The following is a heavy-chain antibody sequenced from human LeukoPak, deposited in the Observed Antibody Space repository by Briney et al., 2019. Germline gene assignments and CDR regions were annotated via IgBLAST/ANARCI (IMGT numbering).Heavy chain of an antibody. J-gene: IGHJ6*03. CDR1: GXTFSXYX. CDR2: XXXXXSNK. CDR3: AXXRYY. Sequence: GXTFSXYXXHWXRQAPGXGLXWVXLXXXXXSNKYYADSVKGRFTXSXDNSKNKLYLQMNRLRAEDTAVYYCAXXRYY. V-gene: IGHV3-30*03.